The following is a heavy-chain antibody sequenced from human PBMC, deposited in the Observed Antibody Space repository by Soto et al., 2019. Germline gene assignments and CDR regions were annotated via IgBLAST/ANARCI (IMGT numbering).Heavy chain of an antibody. CDR1: GYTLTNHG. V-gene: IGHV1-18*04. CDR2: INPYNANT. J-gene: IGHJ3*02. D-gene: IGHD3-16*01. CDR3: ARDRVAGIWGDAFDI. Sequence: ASVKVSCKTSGYTLTNHGINWVRQAPGQGLEWMGWINPYNANTNYAQKLQGRVTMTTDTSTSTAYMDLRSLTSDDTAVYYCARDRVAGIWGDAFDIWGQGTMVTVSS.